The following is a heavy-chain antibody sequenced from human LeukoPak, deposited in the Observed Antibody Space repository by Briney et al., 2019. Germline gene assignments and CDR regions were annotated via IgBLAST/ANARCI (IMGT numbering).Heavy chain of an antibody. V-gene: IGHV3-30*02. D-gene: IGHD3-22*01. Sequence: GGSLRLSCAASGFTFSSYGMHSVRQSPGKGLEWVTFIRYDGSTKYYADSLKRRFTISRDNSKNTLYLQMNSLRAEDTAVYYCAKDVYHYHRTGYVLDYCGQGTLVTVSS. CDR2: IRYDGSTK. CDR1: GFTFSSYG. J-gene: IGHJ4*02. CDR3: AKDVYHYHRTGYVLDY.